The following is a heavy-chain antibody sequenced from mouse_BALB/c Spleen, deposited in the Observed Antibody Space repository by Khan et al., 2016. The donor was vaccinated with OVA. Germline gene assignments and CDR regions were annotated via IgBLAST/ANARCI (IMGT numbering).Heavy chain of an antibody. V-gene: IGHV3-2*02. CDR2: ISYSGST. CDR3: ARRAYYGNWYLDV. CDR1: GYSITSDYA. J-gene: IGHJ1*01. Sequence: EVQLQESGPGLVKPSQSLSLTCTVTGYSITSDYAWNWIRQFPGNKLEWMGYISYSGSTSYNPSLKSRTSITRDTSKNQFFLQLNSVTTEDTATYYCARRAYYGNWYLDVWGAGTTVTVSS. D-gene: IGHD2-1*01.